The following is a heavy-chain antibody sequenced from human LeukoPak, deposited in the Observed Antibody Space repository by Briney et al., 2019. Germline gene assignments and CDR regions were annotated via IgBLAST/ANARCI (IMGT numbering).Heavy chain of an antibody. Sequence: ASVKVSCKVSGYTLTELSMHWVRQAPGKGLEWMGRFDPQDGETIYAQKFQGRVTMTEDTSTDTAYMELSSLRSEDTAVYYCATVAVKKYYDILTGPLFYFDYWGQGTLVTVSS. J-gene: IGHJ4*02. D-gene: IGHD3-9*01. CDR3: ATVAVKKYYDILTGPLFYFDY. CDR1: GYTLTELS. CDR2: FDPQDGET. V-gene: IGHV1-24*01.